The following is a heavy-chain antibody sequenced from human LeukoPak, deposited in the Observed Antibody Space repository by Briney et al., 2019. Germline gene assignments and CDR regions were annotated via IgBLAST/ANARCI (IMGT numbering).Heavy chain of an antibody. V-gene: IGHV3-20*04. CDR1: GFPFDDYG. Sequence: GGSLRLSCAASGFPFDDYGMSWVRLAPGKGLEWVSGVSWNGAYTEYADSVRGRFTIPRDNAKKSLYLQMNSLRVDDTALYYCARRKGPYGSGTYYDSWGQGTLVSVSS. D-gene: IGHD3-10*01. CDR2: VSWNGAYT. J-gene: IGHJ4*02. CDR3: ARRKGPYGSGTYYDS.